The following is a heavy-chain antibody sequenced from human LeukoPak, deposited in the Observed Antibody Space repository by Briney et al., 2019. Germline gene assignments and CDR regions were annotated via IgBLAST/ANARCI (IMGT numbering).Heavy chain of an antibody. CDR3: ARGWYDFWSGYYSNDY. CDR1: GYTFTSYG. D-gene: IGHD3-3*01. Sequence: ASVKVSCKASGYTFTSYGISWVRQAPGQGLEWMGWISAYNGNTNYAQKLQGRVTMTTDTSTSTAYMELRGLRSDDTAVYYCARGWYDFWSGYYSNDYWGQGTLVTVSS. J-gene: IGHJ4*02. CDR2: ISAYNGNT. V-gene: IGHV1-18*01.